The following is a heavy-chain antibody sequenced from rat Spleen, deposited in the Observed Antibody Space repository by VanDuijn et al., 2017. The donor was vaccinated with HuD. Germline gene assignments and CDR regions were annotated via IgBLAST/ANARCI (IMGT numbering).Heavy chain of an antibody. CDR1: GYSITSSF. V-gene: IGHV3-1*01. J-gene: IGHJ3*01. CDR2: ISYSGST. CDR3: ARPTEGIAWFAY. Sequence: EVQLQESGPGLVKPSQSLSLTCSVTGYSITSSFRWNWIRKFPGNKMEWMGYISYSGSTSYNPSLKSRISITRDTSKNQFFLQLNSVTTEDTATYYCARPTEGIAWFAYWGQGTLVTVSS. D-gene: IGHD1-11*01.